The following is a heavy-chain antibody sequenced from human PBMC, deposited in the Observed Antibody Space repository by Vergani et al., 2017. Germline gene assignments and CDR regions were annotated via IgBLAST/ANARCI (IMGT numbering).Heavy chain of an antibody. Sequence: QLQLQESGPGLVKPSETLSPTCTVSGGSISSSSYYWGWIRQPPGKGLEWIGSIYYSGSTYYNPSLKSRVTISVDTSKNQFSLKLSSVTAADTAVYYCAGHVAYCGGDCYPYYCGMDVWGQGTTVTVSS. J-gene: IGHJ6*02. CDR2: IYYSGST. D-gene: IGHD2-21*02. V-gene: IGHV4-39*01. CDR1: GGSISSSSYY. CDR3: AGHVAYCGGDCYPYYCGMDV.